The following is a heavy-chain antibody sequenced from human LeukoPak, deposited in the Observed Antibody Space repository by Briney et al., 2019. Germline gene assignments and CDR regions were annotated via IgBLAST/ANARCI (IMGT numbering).Heavy chain of an antibody. J-gene: IGHJ6*02. CDR1: GYSFTFTKNW. Sequence: GESLKISCKSSGYSFTFTKNWIGWARREAGKCLEWIGIIYPVDSDFRYNPSFQGQLTISIDNSIGTTYLQWSSLKASDTAIYYCARHLATVTTSRQYYYYGMDVWGQGTTVTVSS. V-gene: IGHV5-51*01. CDR3: ARHLATVTTSRQYYYYGMDV. CDR2: IYPVDSDF. D-gene: IGHD4-17*01.